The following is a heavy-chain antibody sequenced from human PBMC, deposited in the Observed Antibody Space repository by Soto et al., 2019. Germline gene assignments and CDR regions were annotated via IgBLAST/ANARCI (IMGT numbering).Heavy chain of an antibody. J-gene: IGHJ2*01. D-gene: IGHD5-12*01. CDR2: ITGGGDST. V-gene: IGHV3-23*01. Sequence: EVQLLESGGGLVQPGGSLGLSCAASGFSFNSYAMSWVRQAPGKGLEWVSAITGGGDSTYYADSVKGRFTISRDRSKNTLYLRMNSLRAEDTAVYYCAKDPSGYGWKWYFDLWGRGTLVTVSS. CDR3: AKDPSGYGWKWYFDL. CDR1: GFSFNSYA.